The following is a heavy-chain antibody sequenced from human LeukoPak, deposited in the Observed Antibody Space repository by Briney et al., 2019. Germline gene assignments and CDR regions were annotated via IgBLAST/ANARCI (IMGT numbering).Heavy chain of an antibody. CDR1: GYSISSGYY. Sequence: SETLSLTCTVPGYSISSGYYWGWIRQPPGKGLEWIGYIYYSGSTNYNPSLKSRVTISVDTSKNQFSLKLSSVTAADTAVYYCARANRGGSSWYSIDYWGQGTLVTVSA. CDR2: IYYSGST. CDR3: ARANRGGSSWYSIDY. V-gene: IGHV4-38-2*02. J-gene: IGHJ4*02. D-gene: IGHD6-13*01.